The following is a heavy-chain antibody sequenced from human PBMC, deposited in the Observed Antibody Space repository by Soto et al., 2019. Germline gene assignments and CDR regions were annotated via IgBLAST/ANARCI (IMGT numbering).Heavy chain of an antibody. D-gene: IGHD6-6*01. V-gene: IGHV3-30*18. CDR2: ISYDGSNK. J-gene: IGHJ6*02. CDR3: AKDLDSSSSNYYYYGMDV. CDR1: GFTFSSYG. Sequence: QVQLVESGGGVVQPGRSLRLSCAASGFTFSSYGMHWVRQAPGKGLEWVAVISYDGSNKYYADSVKGRFTISRDNSKNTXXLQMNSLRAEDTAVYYCAKDLDSSSSNYYYYGMDVWGQGTTVTVSS.